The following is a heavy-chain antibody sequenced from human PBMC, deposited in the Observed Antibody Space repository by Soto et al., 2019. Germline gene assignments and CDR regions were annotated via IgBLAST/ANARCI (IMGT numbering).Heavy chain of an antibody. D-gene: IGHD5-12*01. V-gene: IGHV4-59*01. J-gene: IGHJ4*02. CDR2: IAYTGIT. CDR3: AREGFSGYGALDY. Sequence: SETLSLTCSVSGGPIRSYYLSWVRQAPGKGLEWIAYIAYTGITGYNPSLRSRVTISGDTSQNVFSLKMTSVTAADTAVYYCAREGFSGYGALDYWGQGILVTVSS. CDR1: GGPIRSYY.